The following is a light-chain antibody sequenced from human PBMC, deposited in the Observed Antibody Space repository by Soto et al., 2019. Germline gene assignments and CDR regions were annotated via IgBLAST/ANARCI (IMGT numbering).Light chain of an antibody. CDR3: LQHNSYPYT. CDR1: QGITTF. V-gene: IGKV1-17*03. Sequence: DIQMTQSPSVVSASVGDTVTVTCRASQGITTFLAWFRQRPGRVPERLIYGASSLQSGVPSRFSGRGSGTEFTLTISSLQPEDFGIYYCLQHNSYPYTFGPGTRREIK. J-gene: IGKJ5*01. CDR2: GAS.